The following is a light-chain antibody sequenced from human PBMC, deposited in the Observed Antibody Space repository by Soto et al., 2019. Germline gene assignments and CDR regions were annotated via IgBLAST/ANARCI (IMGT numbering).Light chain of an antibody. CDR1: QSVRSN. CDR2: GAS. V-gene: IGKV3-15*01. Sequence: IVMTHAPATLSGSPGEMVTLSCRASQSVRSNLAWYQQKPGQAPRLLIYGASTRATGLPARFSGSGSGTDFTLTISRLQSEDFAVYYCQQYNTWPPITFGQGTRLEIK. CDR3: QQYNTWPPIT. J-gene: IGKJ5*01.